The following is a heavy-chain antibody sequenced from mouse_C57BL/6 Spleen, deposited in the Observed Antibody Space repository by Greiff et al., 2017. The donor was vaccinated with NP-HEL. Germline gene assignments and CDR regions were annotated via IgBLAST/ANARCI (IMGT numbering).Heavy chain of an antibody. J-gene: IGHJ3*01. Sequence: QVQLQQSGAELARPGASVKLSCKASGYTFTSYGISWVKQRTGQGLEWIGEIYPRSGNTYYNEKFKGKATLTADKSSSTAYMELRSLTSEDSAVYFCARDYYGSSIFAYWGQGTLVTVSA. CDR3: ARDYYGSSIFAY. V-gene: IGHV1-81*01. CDR2: IYPRSGNT. D-gene: IGHD1-1*01. CDR1: GYTFTSYG.